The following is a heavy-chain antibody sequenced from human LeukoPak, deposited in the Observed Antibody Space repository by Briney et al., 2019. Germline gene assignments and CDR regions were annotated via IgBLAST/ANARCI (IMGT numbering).Heavy chain of an antibody. D-gene: IGHD3-22*01. CDR1: GGTFSSYA. CDR3: ASPGHYYDSSGYL. Sequence: SVKVPCKASGGTFSSYAISWVRQAPGQGLEWMGWIIPIFGAANYAQMFQGRVTITTAESTCTAYMEPSSLRSEDTAVYYSASPGHYYDSSGYLWGQGTLVTVSS. J-gene: IGHJ4*01. CDR2: IIPIFGAA. V-gene: IGHV1-69*05.